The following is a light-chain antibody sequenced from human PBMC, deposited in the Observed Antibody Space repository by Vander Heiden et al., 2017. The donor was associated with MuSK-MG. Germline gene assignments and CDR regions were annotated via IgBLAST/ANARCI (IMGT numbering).Light chain of an antibody. CDR2: GAS. CDR3: QQYTIWPLT. Sequence: EIVMTQSPAALSVSPGERATLSCRASQSVSVNLAWYQQKPGQAPRLLIFGASTRATGIPARFSGSGSVTEFTLTISSLQSEDSAVYYCQQYTIWPLTFGGGTNVEIK. CDR1: QSVSVN. V-gene: IGKV3-15*01. J-gene: IGKJ4*01.